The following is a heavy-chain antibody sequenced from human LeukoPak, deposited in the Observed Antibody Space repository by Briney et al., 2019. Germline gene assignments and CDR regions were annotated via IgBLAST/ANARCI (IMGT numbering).Heavy chain of an antibody. V-gene: IGHV3-11*01. CDR2: ISSSGSTI. Sequence: GGSLRLSCAASGFTFSDYYMSWIRQAPGKGLEWVSYISSSGSTIYYADSVKGRFTISRDNSKNTLYLQMNSLRAEDTAVYYCAKGFDFWSGYAPADAFDIWGQGTMVTVSS. D-gene: IGHD3-3*01. CDR3: AKGFDFWSGYAPADAFDI. CDR1: GFTFSDYY. J-gene: IGHJ3*02.